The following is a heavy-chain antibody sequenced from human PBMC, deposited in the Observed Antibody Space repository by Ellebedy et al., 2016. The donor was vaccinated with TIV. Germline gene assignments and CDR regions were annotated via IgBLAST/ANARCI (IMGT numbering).Heavy chain of an antibody. CDR3: ARVRQSLHGYGMDV. D-gene: IGHD6-19*01. J-gene: IGHJ6*02. CDR1: GFTFSSYN. CDR2: ISSSSSTI. V-gene: IGHV3-48*01. Sequence: PGGSLRLSCAASGFTFSSYNMHWVRQAPGKGLEWVSYISSSSSTIYSADSVKGRFTISRDNAKNSLYLQMNSLRAEDTAVYYCARVRQSLHGYGMDVWGQGTTVTVSS.